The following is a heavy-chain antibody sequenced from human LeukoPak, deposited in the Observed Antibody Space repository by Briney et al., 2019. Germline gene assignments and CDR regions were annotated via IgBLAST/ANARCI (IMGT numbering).Heavy chain of an antibody. J-gene: IGHJ6*02. D-gene: IGHD3-22*01. V-gene: IGHV4-38-2*02. Sequence: SETLSLTCTVSGYSISSGYYWGWIRQPPGKGLEWIGSIYHSGSTYYNPSLKSRVTISVDTSKNQFSLKLSSVTAADTAVYYCARDVAPMYYYDSSGQSSTHPVGYGMDVWGQGTTVTVSS. CDR3: ARDVAPMYYYDSSGQSSTHPVGYGMDV. CDR2: IYHSGST. CDR1: GYSISSGYY.